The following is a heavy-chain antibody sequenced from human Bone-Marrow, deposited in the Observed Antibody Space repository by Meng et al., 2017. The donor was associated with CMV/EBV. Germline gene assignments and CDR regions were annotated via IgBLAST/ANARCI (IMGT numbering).Heavy chain of an antibody. D-gene: IGHD6-19*01. J-gene: IGHJ4*02. V-gene: IGHV1-8*01. Sequence: QVQLVRSGAEVKKPGASVKVSCKASGYTFTSYDINSVRQAAGQGLEWMGWMNPNSGNTDYAQKFQGRVTMTRNISKSTAHMDLSSLRSEDTAVYYCATGVADFEYWGQGTLVTVSS. CDR3: ATGVADFEY. CDR1: GYTFTSYD. CDR2: MNPNSGNT.